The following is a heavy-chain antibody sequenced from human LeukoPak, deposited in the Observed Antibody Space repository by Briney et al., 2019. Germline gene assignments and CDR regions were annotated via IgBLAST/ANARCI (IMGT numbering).Heavy chain of an antibody. CDR1: GFTFGDYA. V-gene: IGHV3-49*03. D-gene: IGHD6-19*01. J-gene: IGHJ6*02. CDR2: IRSKAYGGTT. CDR3: ARLKAVAGDFLYYYYYYGMDV. Sequence: GGSLRLSCTASGFTFGDYAMSWFRQAPGKGLEWVGFIRSKAYGGTTEYAASVKGRFTISRDDSKSIAYLQMNRLKTEDTAVYYCARLKAVAGDFLYYYYYYGMDVWGQGTTVTVSS.